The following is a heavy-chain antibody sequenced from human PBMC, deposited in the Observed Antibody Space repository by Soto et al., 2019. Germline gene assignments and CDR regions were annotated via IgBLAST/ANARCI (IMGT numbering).Heavy chain of an antibody. CDR2: IKSKTDGGTT. Sequence: GGSLRLSCAASGFTFSNAWMNWVRQAPGKGREWVGRIKSKTDGGTTDYAAPVKGRFTISRDDSKNTLYLQMNSLKTEDTAVYYCTTFTYYDSSGPWAFDIWGQGTMVTVSS. CDR1: GFTFSNAW. D-gene: IGHD3-22*01. V-gene: IGHV3-15*07. J-gene: IGHJ3*02. CDR3: TTFTYYDSSGPWAFDI.